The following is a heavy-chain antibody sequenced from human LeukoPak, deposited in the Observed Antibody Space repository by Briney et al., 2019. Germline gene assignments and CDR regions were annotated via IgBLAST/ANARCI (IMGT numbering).Heavy chain of an antibody. Sequence: GASVKVSCKASGYTLTELSMHWVRQAPGKGLEWMGGFDPEDGETIYAQKFQGRVTMTEDTSTDTAYMELSSLRSEDTAVYYCATDGKLGYCSGGSCSTPGWFDPWGQGTLVTVSS. D-gene: IGHD2-15*01. CDR1: GYTLTELS. CDR2: FDPEDGET. J-gene: IGHJ5*02. CDR3: ATDGKLGYCSGGSCSTPGWFDP. V-gene: IGHV1-24*01.